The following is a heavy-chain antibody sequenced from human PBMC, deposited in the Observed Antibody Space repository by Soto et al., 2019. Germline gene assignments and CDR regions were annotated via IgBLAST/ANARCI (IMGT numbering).Heavy chain of an antibody. D-gene: IGHD6-13*01. CDR3: AGGSHGTSWLIDS. Sequence: EVQLVESGGGLVQPGGSLRLSCAAFEFTFSSYSMNWVRQAPGKGLEWISYTSSSSSSINYADSVKGRFTISRDNAKNSLYLQMNSRREEDTAVYYCAGGSHGTSWLIDSWGQGTLVTVSS. CDR2: TSSSSSSI. CDR1: EFTFSSYS. V-gene: IGHV3-48*02. J-gene: IGHJ4*02.